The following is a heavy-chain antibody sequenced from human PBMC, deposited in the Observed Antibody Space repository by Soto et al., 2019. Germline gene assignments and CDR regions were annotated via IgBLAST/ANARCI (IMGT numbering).Heavy chain of an antibody. CDR3: ANCDSSGYYFFD. CDR1: GFTFSSYA. V-gene: IGHV3-23*01. J-gene: IGHJ4*02. D-gene: IGHD3-22*01. CDR2: ISGSGGST. Sequence: EVQLLESGGGLVQPGGSLRLSCAASGFTFSSYAMSWVRQAPGKGLEWVSAISGSGGSTYYAESVKGRFTISRDNSKNTLYLQMNSLRAEDTAVYYCANCDSSGYYFFDWGQGTLVTVSS.